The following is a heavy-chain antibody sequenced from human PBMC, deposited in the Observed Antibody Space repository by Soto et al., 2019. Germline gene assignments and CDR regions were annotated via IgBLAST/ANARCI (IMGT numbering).Heavy chain of an antibody. Sequence: QVQLVESGGGVVQPGRSLRLSCAASGFTFSSYGMLWVRQAPGKGLEWVAVISYDGSNKYYADSVKGRFTISRDNSKNTLYLQVNSLRAEDTAVYYCPKPWAGYDYFDYWGQGTLVTVSS. CDR2: ISYDGSNK. D-gene: IGHD5-12*01. CDR3: PKPWAGYDYFDY. V-gene: IGHV3-30*18. J-gene: IGHJ4*02. CDR1: GFTFSSYG.